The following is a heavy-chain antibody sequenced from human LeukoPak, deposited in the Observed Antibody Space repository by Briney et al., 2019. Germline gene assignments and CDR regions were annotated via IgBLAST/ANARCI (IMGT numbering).Heavy chain of an antibody. V-gene: IGHV3-23*01. CDR2: ISGNGGNT. J-gene: IGHJ4*02. D-gene: IGHD3-9*01. CDR3: AKHGPYYDILTAYFGD. Sequence: GGSLRLSCAASGFTFSNYAMSWVRQAPGKGLEWVSTISGNGGNTYYADSVKGRFTISRDNSKNTLYLQMNSLRAEDTAVYYCAKHGPYYDILTAYFGDWGQGTLVTVSS. CDR1: GFTFSNYA.